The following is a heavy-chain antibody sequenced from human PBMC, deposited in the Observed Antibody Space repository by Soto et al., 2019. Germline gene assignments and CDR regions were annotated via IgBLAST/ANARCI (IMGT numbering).Heavy chain of an antibody. D-gene: IGHD6-6*01. J-gene: IGHJ4*02. CDR2: TGLNGRTT. CDR1: GFTFSMSA. CDR3: ATVHSTSRSFDY. V-gene: IGHV3-23*01. Sequence: GGSLRLSCAASGFTFSMSAMTWVRQAPGKGLEWISTTGLNGRTTYYADSVKGRFTVSRDNSKNTLDLHMSSLRAEDTAVYYCATVHSTSRSFDYWGQGTLVTVSS.